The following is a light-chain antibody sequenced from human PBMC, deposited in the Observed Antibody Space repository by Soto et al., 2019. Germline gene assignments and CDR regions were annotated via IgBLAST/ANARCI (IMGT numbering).Light chain of an antibody. CDR3: QQYCATPPT. CDR2: WAS. CDR1: QSVLYSSNNKNY. V-gene: IGKV4-1*01. Sequence: DIVMTQSPDSLAVSLGERATINCKSSQSVLYSSNNKNYLAWYQQKPGQPPKLLIYWASTRESGVPDRFSGSGSGTDFTLTISSLQAEDVAVYYCQQYCATPPTFGGGTKVGI. J-gene: IGKJ4*01.